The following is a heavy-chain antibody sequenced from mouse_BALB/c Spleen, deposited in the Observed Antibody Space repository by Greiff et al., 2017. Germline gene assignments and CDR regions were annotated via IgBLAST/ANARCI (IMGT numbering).Heavy chain of an antibody. V-gene: IGHV2-6-7*01. J-gene: IGHJ2*01. D-gene: IGHD2-3*01. Sequence: VKLVESGPGLVAPSQSLSITCTVSGFSLTGYGVNWVRQPPGKGLEWLGMIWGDGSRAYNSALKSRLCISKDNSKSQVFLKMNSLQTDYTARYYWAREPYGGYSAFDYRGQGTTLTVSS. CDR3: AREPYGGYSAFDY. CDR2: IWGDGSR. CDR1: GFSLTGYG.